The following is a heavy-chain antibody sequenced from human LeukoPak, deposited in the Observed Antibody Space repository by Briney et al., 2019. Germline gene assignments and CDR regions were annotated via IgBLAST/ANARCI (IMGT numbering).Heavy chain of an antibody. CDR1: GGSISSSSYY. CDR2: IYYSGST. CDR3: ARHAHCSGGSCFQRTSYNWFDP. Sequence: SETLSLTCTVSGGSISSSSYYWGWIRQPPGKGLEWIGSIYYSGSTYYNPSLKSRVTISVDTSKNQFSLKLSSVTAADTAVYYCARHAHCSGGSCFQRTSYNWFDPWGQGTLVTVSS. D-gene: IGHD2-15*01. J-gene: IGHJ5*02. V-gene: IGHV4-39*01.